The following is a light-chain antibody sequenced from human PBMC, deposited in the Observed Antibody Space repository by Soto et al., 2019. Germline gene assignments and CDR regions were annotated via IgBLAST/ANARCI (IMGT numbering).Light chain of an antibody. CDR1: QNIDSY. J-gene: IGKJ2*01. CDR3: QQSYTTPYT. CDR2: AAS. Sequence: DIQMTQSPSSLSVSLGDRVTITCRASQNIDSYLNWYQQKPGKAPKLLIYAASSLQSGVPSGFTGNGSGTDFTLTISSLQPEDFTTYDCQQSYTTPYTFGQGTKLEIK. V-gene: IGKV1-39*01.